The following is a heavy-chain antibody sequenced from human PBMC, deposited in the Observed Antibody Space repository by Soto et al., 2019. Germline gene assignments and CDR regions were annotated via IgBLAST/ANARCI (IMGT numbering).Heavy chain of an antibody. D-gene: IGHD6-6*01. CDR2: IIPIYGTA. CDR1: GCTFSSYG. Sequence: ASVKVSCKASGCTFSSYGISWVRQAPGQGLEWMGGIIPIYGTANYAQKFQGRVTITADASTSTAYMELSSMRSEDTAVYYCARDPKYSSSSGDGYFDSWGQGTLVTVSS. V-gene: IGHV1-69*13. CDR3: ARDPKYSSSSGDGYFDS. J-gene: IGHJ4*02.